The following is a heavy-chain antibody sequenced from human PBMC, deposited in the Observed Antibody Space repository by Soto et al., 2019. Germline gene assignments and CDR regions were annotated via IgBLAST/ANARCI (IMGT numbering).Heavy chain of an antibody. D-gene: IGHD6-19*01. V-gene: IGHV1-3*01. CDR3: ARDSSGWTDYYYYYGMDV. J-gene: IGHJ6*02. CDR2: INAGNGNT. Sequence: GASVKVSCKASGYTFTSYAMHWVRQAPGQRLEWMGWINAGNGNTKYSQKFQGRVTITRDTSASTAYMELSSLRSEDTAVYYCARDSSGWTDYYYYYGMDVWGQGTTVTVSS. CDR1: GYTFTSYA.